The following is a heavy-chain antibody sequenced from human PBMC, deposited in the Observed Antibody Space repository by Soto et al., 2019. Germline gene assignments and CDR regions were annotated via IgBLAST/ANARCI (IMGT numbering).Heavy chain of an antibody. D-gene: IGHD2-15*01. CDR2: FDPEDGVT. CDR1: GYTLTEFS. CDR3: ARERGDIVAYGMDV. Sequence: ASVKVSCKVSGYTLTEFSMHWVRQAPGKGLEWMGGFDPEDGVTIYAHKFQGRVTMTEDTSTDTAYIELSSLRSEDTAVYYCARERGDIVAYGMDVWGQGTTVTVSS. J-gene: IGHJ6*02. V-gene: IGHV1-24*01.